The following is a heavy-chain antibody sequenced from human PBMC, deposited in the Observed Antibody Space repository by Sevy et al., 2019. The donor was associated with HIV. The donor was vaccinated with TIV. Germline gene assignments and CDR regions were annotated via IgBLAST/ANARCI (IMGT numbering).Heavy chain of an antibody. V-gene: IGHV3-30*04. Sequence: GGCLRLSCAASGFTFSTYAMHWVRQAPGKGLEWVAVISYDGSIKYSADSVKGRFTISRDNSKNTLYLQMNSLRPEDTAVYYCAGERTYYYDSSASDYGYYGMDVWGQGATVTVSS. J-gene: IGHJ6*02. CDR3: AGERTYYYDSSASDYGYYGMDV. CDR1: GFTFSTYA. D-gene: IGHD3-22*01. CDR2: ISYDGSIK.